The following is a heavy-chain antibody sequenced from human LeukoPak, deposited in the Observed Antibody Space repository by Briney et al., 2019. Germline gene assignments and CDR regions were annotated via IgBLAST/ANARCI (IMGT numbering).Heavy chain of an antibody. CDR3: AREGASSSWYGTDY. D-gene: IGHD6-13*01. Sequence: KSGGSLRLSCAASGFTFSSYSMNWVRQAPGKGLEWVSSISSSSSYIYYADSVKGRFTISRDNAKNSLYLQMNSLRAEDTAVYYCAREGASSSWYGTDYWGQGTLVTVSS. CDR2: ISSSSSYI. J-gene: IGHJ4*02. V-gene: IGHV3-21*01. CDR1: GFTFSSYS.